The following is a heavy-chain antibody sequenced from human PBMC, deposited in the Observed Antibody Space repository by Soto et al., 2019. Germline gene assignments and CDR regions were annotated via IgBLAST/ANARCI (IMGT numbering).Heavy chain of an antibody. CDR2: IYWDDDK. J-gene: IGHJ4*02. D-gene: IGHD6-6*01. Sequence: SGPTLVNPPQTLTLTCTISGFSLTSNDVGVGWIRQPPGKALEWLALIYWDDDKRYSPSLKSRLTITKDTSKNQVVLRMTNMDPVDTATYYCAHSRYSRSSFDYWGQGTLVTVSS. CDR1: GFSLTSNDVG. CDR3: AHSRYSRSSFDY. V-gene: IGHV2-5*02.